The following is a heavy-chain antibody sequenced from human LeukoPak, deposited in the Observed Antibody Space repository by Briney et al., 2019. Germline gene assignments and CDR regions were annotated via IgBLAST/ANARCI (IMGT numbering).Heavy chain of an antibody. Sequence: ASVKVSCKASGYTFTSYGISWVRQAPGQGLEWMGWISAYNGNTNYAQKLQGRVTMTTDTSTSTAYMELRSLRSDDTAVYYCARDNDYCGGDCYSRSYWYFDLWGRGTLVTVS. D-gene: IGHD2-21*02. CDR1: GYTFTSYG. CDR3: ARDNDYCGGDCYSRSYWYFDL. CDR2: ISAYNGNT. V-gene: IGHV1-18*01. J-gene: IGHJ2*01.